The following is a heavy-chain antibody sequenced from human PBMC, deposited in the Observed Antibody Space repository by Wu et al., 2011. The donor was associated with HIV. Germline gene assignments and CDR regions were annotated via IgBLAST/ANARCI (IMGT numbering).Heavy chain of an antibody. V-gene: IGHV1-18*01. D-gene: IGHD6-13*01. CDR3: ARDTVQQGRSFYYYGMDV. CDR1: GYTFSNYG. J-gene: IGHJ6*04. Sequence: QVQLVQSGAEVKKSGASVKVSCKASGYTFSNYGISWVRQAPGQGLEWMGWISAYNDNTNYARKFQGRVTMTTDTSTSTAYMDLRSLTSDDTAVYYCARDTVQQGRSFYYYGMDVWGKGTTVTVSS. CDR2: ISAYNDNT.